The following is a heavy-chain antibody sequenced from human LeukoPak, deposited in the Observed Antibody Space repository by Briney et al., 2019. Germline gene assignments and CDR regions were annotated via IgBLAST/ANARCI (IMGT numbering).Heavy chain of an antibody. V-gene: IGHV3-21*01. CDR2: ISSSSSYI. CDR3: AKVYGDYVDDDSFDI. J-gene: IGHJ3*02. CDR1: GFTFSSYS. D-gene: IGHD4-17*01. Sequence: PGGSLRLSCAASGFTFSSYSMNWVRQAPGKGLEWVSSISSSSSYIYYADSVKGRFTISRDNAKNSLYLQMNSLRAEDTAVYYCAKVYGDYVDDDSFDIWGQGTMVTVSS.